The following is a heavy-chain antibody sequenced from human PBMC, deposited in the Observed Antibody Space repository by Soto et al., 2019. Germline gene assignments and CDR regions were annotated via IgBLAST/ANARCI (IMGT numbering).Heavy chain of an antibody. Sequence: SETLSLTCTVSGGSINSVNYYWGWIRQPPGKGLVWIGSVYSSGGTFDNPSLKSRVTMSVDTSKNQFSLKLNSVTAEDTAVYYCASQGCLGGSGKLCDYWGQGTLVTVSS. J-gene: IGHJ4*02. D-gene: IGHD3-10*01. V-gene: IGHV4-39*01. CDR1: GGSINSVNYY. CDR3: ASQGCLGGSGKLCDY. CDR2: VYSSGGT.